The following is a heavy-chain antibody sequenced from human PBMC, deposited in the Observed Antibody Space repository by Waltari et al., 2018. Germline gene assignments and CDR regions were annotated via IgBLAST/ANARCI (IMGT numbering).Heavy chain of an antibody. CDR2: IYYSGST. V-gene: IGHV4-39*01. J-gene: IGHJ4*02. CDR3: ARLYCSSTSCYRAFDY. D-gene: IGHD2-2*01. CDR1: GGSISSSSYY. Sequence: QLQLQESGPGLVKPSETLSLTCTVSGGSISSSSYYWGWIRHPPGKGLEWIGSIYYSGSTYYNPSLKRRVTISVDTSKNQFSLKLSSVTAADTAVYYCARLYCSSTSCYRAFDYWGQGTLVTVSS.